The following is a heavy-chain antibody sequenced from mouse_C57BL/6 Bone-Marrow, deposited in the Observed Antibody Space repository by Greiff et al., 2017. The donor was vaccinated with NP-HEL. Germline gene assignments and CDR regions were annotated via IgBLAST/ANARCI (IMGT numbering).Heavy chain of an antibody. CDR2: IYPGDGDT. Sequence: QVQLQQSGPELVKPGASVKISCKASGYAFSSSWMNWVKQRPGKGLEWIGRIYPGDGDTNYNGKFKGKATLTADKSSSTAYMQLSSLTSEDSAVYFCARDPPYYYGSSYGYFDVWGTGTTVTVSS. J-gene: IGHJ1*03. CDR3: ARDPPYYYGSSYGYFDV. D-gene: IGHD1-1*01. V-gene: IGHV1-82*01. CDR1: GYAFSSSW.